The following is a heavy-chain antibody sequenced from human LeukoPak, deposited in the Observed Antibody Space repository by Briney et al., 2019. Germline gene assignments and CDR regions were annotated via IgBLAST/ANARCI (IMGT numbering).Heavy chain of an antibody. D-gene: IGHD3-22*01. Sequence: SETLSLTCAVYGGSLSGYRWSWIRQAPGKGLEWIGEISHSGDTHYNTSLKSRVTISVDTSKNQFSLKLSSVTAADTAVYYCARYYYDSSGYYPLFDYWGQGTLVTVSS. CDR3: ARYYYDSSGYYPLFDY. CDR1: GGSLSGYR. CDR2: ISHSGDT. J-gene: IGHJ4*02. V-gene: IGHV4-34*01.